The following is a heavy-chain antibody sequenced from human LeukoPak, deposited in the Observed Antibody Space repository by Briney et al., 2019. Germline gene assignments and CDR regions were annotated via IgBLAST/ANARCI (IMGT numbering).Heavy chain of an antibody. J-gene: IGHJ4*02. D-gene: IGHD6-19*01. V-gene: IGHV4-59*01. Sequence: PSETLSLTCTVSGGSISSYYWSWIRQPPGKGLEWIGYIYYSGSTNYNPSLKSRVTISVDTSKNQFSLKLSSVTAADTAVYYCARGVNSSGRYAVAVGATGALGLFDYWGQGTLVTVSS. CDR3: ARGVNSSGRYAVAVGATGALGLFDY. CDR1: GGSISSYY. CDR2: IYYSGST.